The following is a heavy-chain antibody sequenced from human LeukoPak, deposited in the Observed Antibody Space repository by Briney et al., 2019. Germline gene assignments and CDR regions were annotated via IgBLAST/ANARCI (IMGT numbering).Heavy chain of an antibody. J-gene: IGHJ4*02. Sequence: PGGSLRPSCAASGFTFSTYSLTWVRQAPGKGLVWVSHTNSDGSTTDYADSVRGRFTISRDNAKNTLFLQMNSLTVEDTAVYYCGRGMRDYYGLDYWGQGILVTVSS. CDR2: TNSDGSTT. V-gene: IGHV3-74*01. CDR3: GRGMRDYYGLDY. CDR1: GFTFSTYS. D-gene: IGHD3-10*01.